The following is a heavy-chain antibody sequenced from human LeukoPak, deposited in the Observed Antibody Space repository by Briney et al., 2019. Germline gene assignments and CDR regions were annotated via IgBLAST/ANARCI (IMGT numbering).Heavy chain of an antibody. CDR3: ARSHSSSSFHWFDP. V-gene: IGHV1-18*01. J-gene: IGHJ5*02. Sequence: SVKVFCNASGHTFTSYGIICVRQAPGQGLEWMGFISAYKCNTIYAEKLEGRLTITTDISTNRPHGEQRSLISDDTPVFYCARSHSSSSFHWFDPWGKGTLVTVSS. D-gene: IGHD6-13*01. CDR2: ISAYKCNT. CDR1: GHTFTSYG.